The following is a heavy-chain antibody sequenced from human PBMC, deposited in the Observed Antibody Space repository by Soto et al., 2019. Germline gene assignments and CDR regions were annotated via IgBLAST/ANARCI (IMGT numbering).Heavy chain of an antibody. CDR3: ARATGADKEDY. J-gene: IGHJ4*02. V-gene: IGHV3-7*04. Sequence: EVQLVEAGGGLVQPGGSLRLSCAASGLTFSSYWMSWVRKAHGKGLEWVANIKEDGSERYYVDSVKGRFTISRDNAKNSLYLQMNSLRAEDTAVYYCARATGADKEDYWGQGTLVTVSS. CDR2: IKEDGSER. D-gene: IGHD3-10*01. CDR1: GLTFSSYW.